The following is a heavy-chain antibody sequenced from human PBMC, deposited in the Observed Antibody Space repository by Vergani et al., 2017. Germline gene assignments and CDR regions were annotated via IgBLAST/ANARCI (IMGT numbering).Heavy chain of an antibody. CDR1: GFTFNQYG. V-gene: IGHV3-33*01. D-gene: IGHD1-14*01. CDR2: TWCDGNNK. CDR3: ARDLRLLYNRFDP. J-gene: IGHJ5*02. Sequence: QVQLVESGGGVVQPVRSLRLSCAASGFTFNQYGMHWVRQAPCKGLEWVAVTWCDGNNKQYADSVKGRFTISRDNSKSTMYLQMNSLRDEDTGVYYCARDLRLLYNRFDPWGQGTLVTVSS.